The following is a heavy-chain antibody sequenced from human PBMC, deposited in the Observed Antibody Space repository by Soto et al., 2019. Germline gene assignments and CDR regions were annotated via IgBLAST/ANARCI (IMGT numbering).Heavy chain of an antibody. CDR2: IIPIFGTA. Sequence: QVQLVQSGAEVKKPGSSVKVSCKASGGTFNRYAISWVRQAPGQVLEWMGGIIPIFGTANYAQKFQGRLSMTADESTSNVYVHLNRLRSEDTAGYYCAVLFDYDSSGYYYAYWGQGTLVTVSS. J-gene: IGHJ4*02. CDR3: AVLFDYDSSGYYYAY. CDR1: GGTFNRYA. V-gene: IGHV1-69*01. D-gene: IGHD3-22*01.